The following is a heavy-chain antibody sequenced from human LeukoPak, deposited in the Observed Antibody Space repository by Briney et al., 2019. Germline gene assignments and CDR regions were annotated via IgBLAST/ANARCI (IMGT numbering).Heavy chain of an antibody. D-gene: IGHD3-3*01. J-gene: IGHJ4*02. V-gene: IGHV3-23*01. CDR2: ISGSGGST. CDR1: GFTFNSYA. Sequence: PGGSLRLSCAASGFTFNSYAMSWVRQAPGKGLGWVSAISGSGGSTYYADSVKGRFTISRDNSKNTLYLQMNSLRAEDTAVYYCAKGDFGVVIPLDYWGQGTLVTVSS. CDR3: AKGDFGVVIPLDY.